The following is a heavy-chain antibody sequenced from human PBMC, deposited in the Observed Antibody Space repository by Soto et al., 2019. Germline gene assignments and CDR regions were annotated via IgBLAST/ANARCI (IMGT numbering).Heavy chain of an antibody. CDR2: IIPIFGTA. V-gene: IGHV1-69*13. CDR1: GGTFSSYA. Sequence: SVKVSGKASGGTFSSYAISCVRQAPGQVLEWMGGIIPIFGTANYAQKFQGRVTITADESTSTAYMELSSLRSEDTAVYYCARDREVAARPYYYYYGMDVWGQGTTVTVSS. J-gene: IGHJ6*02. CDR3: ARDREVAARPYYYYYGMDV. D-gene: IGHD6-6*01.